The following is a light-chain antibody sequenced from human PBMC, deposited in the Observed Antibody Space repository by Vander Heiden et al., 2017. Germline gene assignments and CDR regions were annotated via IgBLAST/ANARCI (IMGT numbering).Light chain of an antibody. J-gene: IGLJ3*02. Sequence: VLPQPPSASGTPGQRVTISCSGSTSNIGSNYVYWYQHLPRMAPKLLIHSNNQRPSGVPDRFSGSKSGTSASLAISGPRPDDEADYYCAAWDDSLSGWVFGGGTKLTVL. V-gene: IGLV1-47*02. CDR1: TSNIGSNY. CDR2: SNN. CDR3: AAWDDSLSGWV.